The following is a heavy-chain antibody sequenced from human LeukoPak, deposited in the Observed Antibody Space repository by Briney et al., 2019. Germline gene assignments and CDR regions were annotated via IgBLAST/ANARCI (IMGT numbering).Heavy chain of an antibody. V-gene: IGHV3-21*01. J-gene: IGHJ3*02. CDR1: GFTFSSYS. D-gene: IGHD2-8*01. CDR3: AREDTGVAFDI. CDR2: ISSSSSYV. Sequence: KPGGSLRLSCAASGFTFSSYSMNWVRQAPGKGLEWVSSISSSSSYVYYADSVKGRFTISRDNARNSLYLQMNSLRAEDTAVYYCAREDTGVAFDIWGQGTTVTV.